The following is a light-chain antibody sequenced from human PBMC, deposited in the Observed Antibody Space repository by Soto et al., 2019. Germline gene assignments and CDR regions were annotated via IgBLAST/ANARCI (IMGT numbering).Light chain of an antibody. CDR3: QQFNTYPRT. CDR2: AAS. Sequence: DIQLTQSPSFLSASVGHRVTITCRASQGINNFLAWYQQKPGKAPKLLIFAASTLQSGVPSRFSGSGSGTDFSLTISSLQPEDFAIYYCQQFNTYPRTFGQGTTVELK. J-gene: IGKJ1*01. CDR1: QGINNF. V-gene: IGKV1-9*01.